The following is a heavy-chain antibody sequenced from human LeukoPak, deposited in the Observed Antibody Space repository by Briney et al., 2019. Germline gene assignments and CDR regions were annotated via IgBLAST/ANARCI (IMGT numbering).Heavy chain of an antibody. CDR1: GFTFESYW. J-gene: IGHJ4*02. CDR3: ARGGSRGSFDN. V-gene: IGHV3-7*04. Sequence: GGSLRLSCAASGFTFESYWMAWVRQSPGKGLEWVAHIKEGGSETYYVGSVKGRFTISRDNDKSSLYLQMNGLRVEDTAIYYCARGGSRGSFDNWGQGALVTVSS. D-gene: IGHD1-26*01. CDR2: IKEGGSET.